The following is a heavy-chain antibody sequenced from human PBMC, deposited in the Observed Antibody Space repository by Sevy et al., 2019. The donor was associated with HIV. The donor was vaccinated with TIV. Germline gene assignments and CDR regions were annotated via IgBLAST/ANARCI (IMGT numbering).Heavy chain of an antibody. CDR2: INHSRST. Sequence: SETLSLTCAVYGGSFSGYYWSWIRQPPGKGLEWIGEINHSRSTNYNPSLKSRVTISVDTSKNQFSLKLSSVTAADTAVYYCARVWAAGYCSSTSCSKTYYYYGMDVWGQGTTVTVSS. D-gene: IGHD2-2*01. CDR1: GGSFSGYY. V-gene: IGHV4-34*01. J-gene: IGHJ6*02. CDR3: ARVWAAGYCSSTSCSKTYYYYGMDV.